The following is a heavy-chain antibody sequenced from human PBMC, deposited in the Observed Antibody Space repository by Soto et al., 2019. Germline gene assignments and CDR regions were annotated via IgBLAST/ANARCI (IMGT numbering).Heavy chain of an antibody. CDR3: ARRGLYPWVAFDY. V-gene: IGHV4-59*08. CDR1: GGSISSYY. J-gene: IGHJ4*02. D-gene: IGHD2-8*01. Sequence: SETLSLTCTVSGGSISSYYWSWIRQPPGKGLEWIGYIYYSGSTNYNPSLKSRVTISVDTSKNQFSLKLSSVTAADTAVYYCARRGLYPWVAFDYWGQGTLVTVSS. CDR2: IYYSGST.